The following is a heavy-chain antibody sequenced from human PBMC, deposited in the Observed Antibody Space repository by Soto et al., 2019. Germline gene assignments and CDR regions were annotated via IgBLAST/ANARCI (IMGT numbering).Heavy chain of an antibody. J-gene: IGHJ3*02. CDR1: GFTFKSST. CDR3: AARHCGGGSCYSHEDAFES. Sequence: SVKVSCKASGFTFKSSTVQWVRQARVQRLEWIGWIAVGSGNTKYAQLFQDRVAITRDLSTSTAYMELSSLRSEDTAVYYCAARHCGGGSCYSHEDAFESWGQGTMVTVSS. D-gene: IGHD2-15*01. CDR2: IAVGSGNT. V-gene: IGHV1-58*01.